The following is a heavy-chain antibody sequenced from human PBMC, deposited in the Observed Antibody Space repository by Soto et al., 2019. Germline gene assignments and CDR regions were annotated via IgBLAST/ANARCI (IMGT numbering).Heavy chain of an antibody. Sequence: QVQLEQSGAEVKKPGASVKVSCKTSGYTFTSYTLHWVRQAPGQGLEWMGWINAGNGREKYSQRFQDRVSLSTDKPPTPAYMELRSPRPEATAMFYWARGGGWVGEASFDSWGQGTLVTVSS. D-gene: IGHD3-10*01. CDR3: ARGGGWVGEASFDS. V-gene: IGHV1-3*01. CDR2: INAGNGRE. CDR1: GYTFTSYT. J-gene: IGHJ4*02.